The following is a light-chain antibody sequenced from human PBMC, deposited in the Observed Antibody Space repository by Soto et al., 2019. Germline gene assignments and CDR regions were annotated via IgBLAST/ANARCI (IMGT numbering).Light chain of an antibody. CDR3: QHYTPPSPA. CDR2: DAS. CDR1: QSIDIW. Sequence: MTQSPATLSASVVCRVTITCRASQSIDIWLAWYQQKSGKAPKRLMYDASTLERGVSSRFSGSGSGTEFTLTISSLQPDDLATYYCQHYTPPSPAFGQGTMGDIK. V-gene: IGKV1-5*01. J-gene: IGKJ1*01.